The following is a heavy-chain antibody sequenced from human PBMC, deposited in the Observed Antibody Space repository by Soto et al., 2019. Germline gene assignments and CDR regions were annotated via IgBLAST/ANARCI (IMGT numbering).Heavy chain of an antibody. CDR1: GFSFVNYA. CDR3: AKGTTNSGWFNCFDS. D-gene: IGHD6-19*01. V-gene: IGHV3-23*01. Sequence: WGSLRLSCAASGFSFVNYAMNWVRQAPGKGLEWVSGLSGSGTSTYYADSVKGRFTISRDNSSDTLFLQMNSLTADDTAVYYCAKGTTNSGWFNCFDSWGQGALVTVSS. CDR2: LSGSGTST. J-gene: IGHJ4*02.